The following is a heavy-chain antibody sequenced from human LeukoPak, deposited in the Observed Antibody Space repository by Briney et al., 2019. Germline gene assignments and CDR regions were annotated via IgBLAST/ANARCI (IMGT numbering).Heavy chain of an antibody. CDR2: IRYDGSNK. CDR3: ARQSGREVVTVNDAFDI. J-gene: IGHJ3*02. D-gene: IGHD2-21*02. Sequence: GGSLRLSCAASGFTFSSYGMHWVRQAPGKGLEWVAFIRYDGSNKYYADSVKGRFTISRDNSKNTLYLQMNSLRAEDTAVYYCARQSGREVVTVNDAFDIWGQGTMVTVSS. V-gene: IGHV3-30*02. CDR1: GFTFSSYG.